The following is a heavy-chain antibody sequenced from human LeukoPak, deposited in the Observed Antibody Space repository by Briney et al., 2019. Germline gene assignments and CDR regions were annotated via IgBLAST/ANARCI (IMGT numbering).Heavy chain of an antibody. CDR3: AKDLGYGDPTSACDY. CDR1: GFTFSSYG. V-gene: IGHV3-30*02. CDR2: IRYDGSNK. Sequence: GGSLRLSCAASGFTFSSYGMHWVRQAPGKGLEWVAFIRYDGSNKYYADSVKGRFTISRDNFKNTLYLQMNSLRAEDTAVYYCAKDLGYGDPTSACDYWGQGTLVTVSS. D-gene: IGHD4-17*01. J-gene: IGHJ4*02.